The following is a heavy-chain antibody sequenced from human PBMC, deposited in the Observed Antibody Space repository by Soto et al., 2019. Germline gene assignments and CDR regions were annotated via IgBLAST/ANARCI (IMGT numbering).Heavy chain of an antibody. J-gene: IGHJ4*02. Sequence: QVQLVQSGAEVKKPGASVKVSCKASGYTFTSYYMHWVRQAPGQGLEWMGIINPSGGSTTYAQKGRGRAAWTRDTSASTVYMELSSLRSEDTAVFYCALAAGIIYWGPGTLVTVSS. D-gene: IGHD6-13*01. CDR3: ALAAGIIY. CDR2: INPSGGST. CDR1: GYTFTSYY. V-gene: IGHV1-46*01.